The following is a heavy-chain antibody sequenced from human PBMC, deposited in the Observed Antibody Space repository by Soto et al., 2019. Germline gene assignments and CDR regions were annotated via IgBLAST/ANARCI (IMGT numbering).Heavy chain of an antibody. CDR3: ARSLSLRFLEWYRTYDAFDI. D-gene: IGHD3-3*01. V-gene: IGHV4-31*03. CDR1: GGSISSGGYY. J-gene: IGHJ3*02. CDR2: IYYSGST. Sequence: SETLSLTCTVSGGSISSGGYYWSWIRQHPGKGLEWIGYIYYSGSTYYNPSLKSRVTISVDTSKNQFSLKLSSVTAADTAVYYCARSLSLRFLEWYRTYDAFDIWGQGTMVTVSS.